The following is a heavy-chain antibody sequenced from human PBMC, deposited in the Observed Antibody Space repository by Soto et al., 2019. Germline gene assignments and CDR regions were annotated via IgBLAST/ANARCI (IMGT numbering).Heavy chain of an antibody. J-gene: IGHJ4*02. V-gene: IGHV3-30*04. D-gene: IGHD6-13*01. CDR1: GFTFSRHA. CDR3: AKDHDLAAAGYYFDY. CDR2: ISTDGRDK. Sequence: PGGSLRLSCAASGFTFSRHAMHWVRQAPGKGLEWVAVISTDGRDKYHADSVKGRFTISRDNSKNTLYLQMNSLRAEDTAVYYCAKDHDLAAAGYYFDYWGQGTLVTVSS.